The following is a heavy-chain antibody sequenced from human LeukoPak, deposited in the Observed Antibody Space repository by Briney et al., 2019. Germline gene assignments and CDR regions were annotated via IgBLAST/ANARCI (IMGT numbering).Heavy chain of an antibody. CDR2: IWYDGSNK. J-gene: IGHJ4*02. Sequence: GGSLRLSCAASGFTFSSYGMHWVRQAPGKGMEWVAVIWYDGSNKYYADSVKGRFTISRDNSKTTLYLQMNSLRAEDTAVYYCARDRVAVAGNYFDYWGQGTLVTVSS. V-gene: IGHV3-33*01. D-gene: IGHD6-19*01. CDR3: ARDRVAVAGNYFDY. CDR1: GFTFSSYG.